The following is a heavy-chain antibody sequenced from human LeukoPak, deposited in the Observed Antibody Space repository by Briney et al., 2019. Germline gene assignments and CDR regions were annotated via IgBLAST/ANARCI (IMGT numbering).Heavy chain of an antibody. J-gene: IGHJ3*02. Sequence: PGGSLRLSCAASGFTFSSYSMNWVRQAPGKGLEWVSSISSSSSYIYYADSVKGRFTISRDNAKNSLYLQMNSLRAEDTAVYYCARDWADIVVVPAAHREPDAFDIWGQGTMVTVSS. D-gene: IGHD2-2*01. V-gene: IGHV3-21*01. CDR2: ISSSSSYI. CDR3: ARDWADIVVVPAAHREPDAFDI. CDR1: GFTFSSYS.